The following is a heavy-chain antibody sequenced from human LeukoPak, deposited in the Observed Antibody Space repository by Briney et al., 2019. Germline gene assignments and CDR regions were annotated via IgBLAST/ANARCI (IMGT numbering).Heavy chain of an antibody. CDR1: GFSFSGHW. V-gene: IGHV3-74*01. Sequence: GGSLRLSCTASGFSFSGHWMHWARQLPGKGLVWVSRISPTGSTTSYADSVKGRFTVSRDNAKNTLYLQVNNLRAEDTAVYYRARGPNSNWSGLDFWGQGTLVTASS. CDR3: ARGPNSNWSGLDF. CDR2: ISPTGSTT. J-gene: IGHJ4*02. D-gene: IGHD6-6*01.